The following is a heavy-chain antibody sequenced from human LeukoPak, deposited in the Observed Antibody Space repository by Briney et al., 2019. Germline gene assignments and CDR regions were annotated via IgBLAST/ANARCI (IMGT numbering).Heavy chain of an antibody. CDR3: ARQKGYGSGSYHATNWFDP. CDR2: INPSGGST. V-gene: IGHV1-46*01. CDR1: GYTFTSYY. J-gene: IGHJ5*02. Sequence: ASVKVSCKASGYTFTSYYMHWVRQAPGQGLEWMGIINPSGGSTSYAQKLQGRVTMTTDTSTSTAYMELRSLRSDDTAVYYCARQKGYGSGSYHATNWFDPWGQGTLVTVSS. D-gene: IGHD3-10*01.